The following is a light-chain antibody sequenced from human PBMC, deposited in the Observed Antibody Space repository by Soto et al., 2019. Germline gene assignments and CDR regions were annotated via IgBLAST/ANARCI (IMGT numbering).Light chain of an antibody. J-gene: IGLJ2*01. V-gene: IGLV2-11*01. CDR2: DVS. CDR1: YSDIGSYND. Sequence: QSALTQPRSVSGSPEQSVTISCTGTYSDIGSYNDVSWYQHHPAKAPRLMIFDVSQRPSGVPDRFSGSKSGNTASLTISGLQTEDEADYYCCSYVRAYRLMIFGEGTKLTVL. CDR3: CSYVRAYRLMI.